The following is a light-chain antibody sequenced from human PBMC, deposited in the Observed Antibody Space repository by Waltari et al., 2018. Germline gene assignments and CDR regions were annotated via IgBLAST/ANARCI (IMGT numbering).Light chain of an antibody. Sequence: QAVLTQPSSLSASPRASASLTCPLRSGVHVANHRIYWYQQKPGSPPQYLLRYKSDSDKQQGSGVPSRFSGSKDASANAGILLISGLQSEDEADYYCMIWRSGASEFGGGTKLTVL. CDR3: MIWRSGASE. V-gene: IGLV5-45*03. J-gene: IGLJ2*01. CDR1: SGVHVANHR. CDR2: YKSDSDK.